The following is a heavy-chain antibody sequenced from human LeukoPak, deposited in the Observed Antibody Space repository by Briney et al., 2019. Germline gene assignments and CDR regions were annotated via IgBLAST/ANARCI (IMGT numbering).Heavy chain of an antibody. CDR2: ISGSGGSI. J-gene: IGHJ4*02. CDR1: GFTFSSYG. CDR3: ARDSHRRGYSYGSENFDY. Sequence: GGSLRLSCAASGFTFSSYGMSWVRQAPGKGLEWVSAISGSGGSIYYADSVKGRFTISRDNSKNTLYLQMNSLRAEDTAVYYCARDSHRRGYSYGSENFDYWGQGTLVTVSS. D-gene: IGHD5-18*01. V-gene: IGHV3-23*01.